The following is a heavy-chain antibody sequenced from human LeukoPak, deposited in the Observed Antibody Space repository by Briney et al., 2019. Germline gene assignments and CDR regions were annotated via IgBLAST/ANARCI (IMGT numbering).Heavy chain of an antibody. CDR1: GFTFDDYT. D-gene: IGHD3-10*01. Sequence: PGGSLRLSCAASGFTFDDYTMHWVRQAPGKGLEWVSLISWDGGSTYYADSVKGRFTISRDNSKNSLYLQMNSLRAEDTALYYCARDIGVKWFGELLSGYYYYGMDVWGQGTTVTVSS. CDR3: ARDIGVKWFGELLSGYYYYGMDV. CDR2: ISWDGGST. V-gene: IGHV3-43*01. J-gene: IGHJ6*02.